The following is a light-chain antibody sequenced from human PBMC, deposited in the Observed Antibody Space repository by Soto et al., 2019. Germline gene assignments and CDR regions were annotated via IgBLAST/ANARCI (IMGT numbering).Light chain of an antibody. Sequence: EIVMTQSPATLSLSPGERATLSCMASQSVGSHVAWYQQRPGQPPRLLIYGAYYRATGIPARFSGSASGTDFTLTISSLESEDFAVYYCQQYDNWPPLTFGPGTKVDIK. CDR2: GAY. J-gene: IGKJ3*01. V-gene: IGKV3-15*01. CDR3: QQYDNWPPLT. CDR1: QSVGSH.